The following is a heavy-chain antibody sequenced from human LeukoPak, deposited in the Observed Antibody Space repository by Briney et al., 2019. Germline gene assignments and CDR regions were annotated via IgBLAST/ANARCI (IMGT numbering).Heavy chain of an antibody. V-gene: IGHV4-31*03. Sequence: PSQTLSLTCTVSGGSLSSGAYYWRWLRQHPGTGLEWIGYIYYTGSTYYNPSLKSRLTISVDTSKNQFSLRLSSVTAADTAVYYCARWVVPAAAPGLSILSDPWGQGTLVTVSS. CDR1: GGSLSSGAYY. CDR3: ARWVVPAAAPGLSILSDP. J-gene: IGHJ5*02. D-gene: IGHD2-2*01. CDR2: IYYTGST.